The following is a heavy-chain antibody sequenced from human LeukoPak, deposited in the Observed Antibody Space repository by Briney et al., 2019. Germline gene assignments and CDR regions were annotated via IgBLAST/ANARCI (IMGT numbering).Heavy chain of an antibody. V-gene: IGHV4-4*02. J-gene: IGHJ4*02. CDR3: ARESGAFSPFGF. CDR2: VHLNGAT. Sequence: SGTLSLTCAVSGGSIITTNWWSWVRQPPVKWLEWIGEVHLNGATNYNPSLESRVSMSIDKSKNQLSLKLRSVSAADTAIYYCARESGAFSPFGFCGRGTLVTVSS. D-gene: IGHD1-26*01. CDR1: GGSIITTNW.